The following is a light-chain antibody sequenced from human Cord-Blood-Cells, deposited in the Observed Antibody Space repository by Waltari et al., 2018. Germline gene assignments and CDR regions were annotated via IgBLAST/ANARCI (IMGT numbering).Light chain of an antibody. CDR2: AAS. J-gene: IGKJ2*02. CDR1: QSISSY. Sequence: DIQMTQSPSSLSASVGDRVTITCRASQSISSYLNWYQQKPGKAPQLLSYAASSLESWVRSRFRGSGSGTDFTLTISSLQPEYFASYYCQQSDSTPCTFGQGTKVEIK. CDR3: QQSDSTPCT. V-gene: IGKV1-39*01.